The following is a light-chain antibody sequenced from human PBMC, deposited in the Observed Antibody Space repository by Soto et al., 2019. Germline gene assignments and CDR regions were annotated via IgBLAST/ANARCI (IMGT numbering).Light chain of an antibody. Sequence: EIVLTQSPGTLSLSPGERATLSCRASQSVSSSYLAWYQQKPGQAPRLLIYGASSRATGIPDRFSGSGSGTDSTLTISIVDAEDFAVYYCQQYGSSRWTFGQGTKVDIK. J-gene: IGKJ1*01. CDR1: QSVSSSY. CDR2: GAS. V-gene: IGKV3-20*01. CDR3: QQYGSSRWT.